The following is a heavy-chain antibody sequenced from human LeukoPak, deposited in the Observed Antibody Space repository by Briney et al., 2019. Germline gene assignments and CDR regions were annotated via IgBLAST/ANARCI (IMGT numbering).Heavy chain of an antibody. CDR3: ARTPLLITMIVLPWGLLFDY. D-gene: IGHD3-22*01. Sequence: ASVKVSCKASGYTFTGYYMHWVRQAPGQGLEWMGWINPNSGGTNYAQKFQGRVTMTRDTSISTAYMELSRLRSDDTAVYYCARTPLLITMIVLPWGLLFDYWGQGTLVTVSS. V-gene: IGHV1-2*02. J-gene: IGHJ4*02. CDR2: INPNSGGT. CDR1: GYTFTGYY.